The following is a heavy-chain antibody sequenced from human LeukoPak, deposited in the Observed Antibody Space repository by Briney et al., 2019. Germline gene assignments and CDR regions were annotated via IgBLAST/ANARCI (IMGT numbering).Heavy chain of an antibody. CDR3: ARSRESCSGGSCYNWFDP. J-gene: IGHJ5*02. D-gene: IGHD2-15*01. CDR2: INPNSGGT. CDR1: GYTFTGYY. V-gene: IGHV1-2*06. Sequence: ASVKVSCKASGYTFTGYYMHWVRQAPGQGLEWMGRINPNSGGTNYAQKFQGRVTMTRDTSISTAYMELSRLRSDDTAVYYCARSRESCSGGSCYNWFDPWGQGTLVTVSS.